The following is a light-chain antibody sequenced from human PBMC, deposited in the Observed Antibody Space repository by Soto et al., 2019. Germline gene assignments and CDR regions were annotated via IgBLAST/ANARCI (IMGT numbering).Light chain of an antibody. CDR3: NSYSRFSTYV. CDR2: EVT. V-gene: IGLV2-14*01. CDR1: SSDVGLYDF. J-gene: IGLJ1*01. Sequence: QSVLTQPASVSGSPGQSITISCTGASSDVGLYDFVSWYQQHPGKAPKLLIYEVTYPPSGVSSRFSGSKSGNTASLTISGLQAEDEADYYCNSYSRFSTYVFGTGTKLTVL.